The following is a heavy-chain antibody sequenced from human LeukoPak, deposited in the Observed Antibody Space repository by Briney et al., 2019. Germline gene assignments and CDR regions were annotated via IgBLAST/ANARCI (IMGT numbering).Heavy chain of an antibody. Sequence: PSETLSLTCTVSGGSINSGFYYWSWIRQPAGKGLEWIGRIYTSGSSNYNPSLKSRVTISVDTSKNQFYLKLSSVTAADTAVYYCARDFRSTSYMIVVDEWAFDIWGQGTMVTVSS. D-gene: IGHD3-22*01. CDR2: IYTSGSS. CDR3: ARDFRSTSYMIVVDEWAFDI. J-gene: IGHJ3*02. CDR1: GGSINSGFYY. V-gene: IGHV4-61*02.